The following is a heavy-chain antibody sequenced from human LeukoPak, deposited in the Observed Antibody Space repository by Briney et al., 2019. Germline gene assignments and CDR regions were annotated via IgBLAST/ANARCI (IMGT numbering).Heavy chain of an antibody. Sequence: GGSLRLSCVASGFDVSSNYMSWVRQAPGKGLDWVSLLYRDGTTYYAESVKGRFTISRDSSKSTLYLQMNSLTVEDTALYYCARVGYYGDYALALDHWGQGTLVSVSS. CDR3: ARVGYYGDYALALDH. D-gene: IGHD4-17*01. CDR1: GFDVSSNY. V-gene: IGHV3-53*01. J-gene: IGHJ4*02. CDR2: LYRDGTT.